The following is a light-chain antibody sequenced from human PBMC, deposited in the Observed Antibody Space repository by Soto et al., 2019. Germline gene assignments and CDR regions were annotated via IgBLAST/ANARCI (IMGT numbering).Light chain of an antibody. J-gene: IGKJ2*01. CDR2: AAS. Sequence: IQMTQSPSSLSASVGDRVTIIFRSSQTITNSLNWYQHKPGKAPKLLIYAASSLQSGVPSRFSGSGSGTDFTLTISSLQHDDFATYYCQQSDSNPRTFGQGTKVDIK. CDR1: QTITNS. CDR3: QQSDSNPRT. V-gene: IGKV1-39*01.